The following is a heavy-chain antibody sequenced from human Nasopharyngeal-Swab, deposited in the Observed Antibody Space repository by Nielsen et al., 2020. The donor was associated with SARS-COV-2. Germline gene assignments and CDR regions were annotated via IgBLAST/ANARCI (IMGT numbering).Heavy chain of an antibody. V-gene: IGHV3-48*04. CDR3: ARERGGGYGDY. Sequence: GESLKISCATSGFTFSPYTMAWVRQAPGKGLQWISYITSGNSVQYADSVRGRFTISRDNAKNSLYLQINSLTAEDTAVYYCARERGGGYGDYWGQGTLVTVSS. CDR1: GFTFSPYT. CDR2: ITSGNSV. J-gene: IGHJ4*02. D-gene: IGHD5-12*01.